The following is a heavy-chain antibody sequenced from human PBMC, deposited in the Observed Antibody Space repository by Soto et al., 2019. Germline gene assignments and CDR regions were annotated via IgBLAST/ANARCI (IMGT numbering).Heavy chain of an antibody. Sequence: PGGSLRLSCAASGFTFSSYAMSWVRQAPGKGLEWVSAISGSGGSTYYADSVKGRFTISRDNSKNTLYLQMNGLRAEDTAVYYCAKEGYCSGGRCYSPYYYYGMDVWGQGTTVTVSS. V-gene: IGHV3-23*01. CDR2: ISGSGGST. J-gene: IGHJ6*02. CDR1: GFTFSSYA. CDR3: AKEGYCSGGRCYSPYYYYGMDV. D-gene: IGHD2-15*01.